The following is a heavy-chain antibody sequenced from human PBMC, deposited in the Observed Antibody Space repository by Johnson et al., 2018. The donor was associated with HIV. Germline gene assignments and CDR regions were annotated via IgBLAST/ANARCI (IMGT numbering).Heavy chain of an antibody. CDR1: GFTFSSYG. CDR2: ISYDGSNK. J-gene: IGHJ3*02. CDR3: AKDTYDSDAFDI. V-gene: IGHV3-30*18. Sequence: QVQLLESGGGVVQPGRSLRLSCAASGFTFSSYGMHWVRQAPGKGLEWVAVISYDGSNKYYADSVKGRFTISRDNSKNTLYLQMNSLRAEDTAVYYCAKDTYDSDAFDIWGQGTMVTVSS. D-gene: IGHD3-22*01.